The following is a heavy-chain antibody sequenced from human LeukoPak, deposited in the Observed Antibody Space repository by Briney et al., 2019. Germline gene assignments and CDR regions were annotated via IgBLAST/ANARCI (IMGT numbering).Heavy chain of an antibody. J-gene: IGHJ3*02. Sequence: SETLSLTCTVSGYSITRGSYWGWIRQPPGNGLEWIANIYHSGSTYYNPSLKSRVTISVDTSKNQFSLKLSSVTAADTAIYYCARVHVNSGYYFGDAFDIWGQGTWSPSLQ. D-gene: IGHD3-22*01. CDR2: IYHSGST. CDR3: ARVHVNSGYYFGDAFDI. CDR1: GYSITRGSY. V-gene: IGHV4-38-2*02.